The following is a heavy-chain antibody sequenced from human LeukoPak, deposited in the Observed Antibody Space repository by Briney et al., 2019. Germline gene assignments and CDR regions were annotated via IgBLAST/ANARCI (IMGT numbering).Heavy chain of an antibody. D-gene: IGHD4-11*01. V-gene: IGHV1-18*01. CDR3: ARDSPTVITDY. CDR2: IRADNGDT. CDR1: GYTFTSHG. Sequence: GASVKVSCKTSGYTFTSHGISWVRQAPGQGLEWMGWIRADNGDTKYAQKFQDRLTVTTDTSTGAAYMELRSLSADDTAVYYCARDSPTVITDYWGQGTLVTVSS. J-gene: IGHJ4*02.